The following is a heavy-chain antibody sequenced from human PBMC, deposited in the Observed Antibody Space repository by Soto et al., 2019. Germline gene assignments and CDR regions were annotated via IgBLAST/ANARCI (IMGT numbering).Heavy chain of an antibody. V-gene: IGHV4-59*01. D-gene: IGHD2-15*01. CDR1: GGSISSYY. CDR2: IYYSGST. J-gene: IGHJ4*02. CDR3: ARGYCSGGSCGLFEY. Sequence: PSETLSLTCTLSGGSISSYYWSWIRQPPGKGLEWIGYIYYSGSTNYNPSLKSRVTISVDTSKNQFSLKLSSVTAADTAVYYCARGYCSGGSCGLFEYWGQGTLVTVS.